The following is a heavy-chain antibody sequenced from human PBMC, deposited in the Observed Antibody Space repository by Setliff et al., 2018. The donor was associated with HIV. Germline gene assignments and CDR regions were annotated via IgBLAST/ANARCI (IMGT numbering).Heavy chain of an antibody. D-gene: IGHD6-6*01. CDR1: GVSSSSHY. CDR2: SYYSGST. J-gene: IGHJ3*02. Sequence: PSETLSLTCTVSGVSSSSHYWSWIRQPPGKGLEWIGYSYYSGSTNYNPSLKSRVTISVDTSKNQFSLKLSSVTAADTAVYYCASSHTGYSSSSGAFDIWGQGTMVTVSS. CDR3: ASSHTGYSSSSGAFDI. V-gene: IGHV4-59*11.